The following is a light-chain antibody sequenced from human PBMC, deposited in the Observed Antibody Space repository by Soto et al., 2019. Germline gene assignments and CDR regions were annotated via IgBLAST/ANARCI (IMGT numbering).Light chain of an antibody. CDR1: QSVNDT. CDR2: GAS. J-gene: IGKJ1*01. V-gene: IGKV3-15*01. Sequence: VMTQSPATLSVSPGDRATLSWRASQSVNDTAPWFQQKPGQAPRLLIIGASTTATGVPARFSGSGSGTDFTLTISGLEPEDFAVYYCQQYGAALWTFGQGTKV. CDR3: QQYGAALWT.